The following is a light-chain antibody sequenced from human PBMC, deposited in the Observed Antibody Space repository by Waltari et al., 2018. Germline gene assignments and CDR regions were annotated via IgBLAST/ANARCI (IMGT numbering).Light chain of an antibody. CDR2: AAS. V-gene: IGKV1-27*01. CDR1: HDINNY. Sequence: DIQMTQSPSPLSSSAGDRVTITCRASHDINNYLAWYQQKPGKVPVLVIYAASTPSSGVPSRFSGSGFGRDFTLTISSLQPEDVATYYCQKFDRSPLTFGGGTKVEI. CDR3: QKFDRSPLT. J-gene: IGKJ4*01.